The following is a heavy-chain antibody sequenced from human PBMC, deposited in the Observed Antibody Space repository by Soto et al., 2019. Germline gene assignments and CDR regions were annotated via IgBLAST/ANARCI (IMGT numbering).Heavy chain of an antibody. V-gene: IGHV5-10-1*01. J-gene: IGHJ6*02. Sequence: EESLKISCKGSGYSFTSYWISWVRQMPGKGLEWMGRIDPSDSYTNYSPSFHGHVTISADKSISTAYLQWSSLKASDTAMYYCARLHPGGNYYDSSGYYTPYYYYGMDVSGQGPTVTVSS. CDR1: GYSFTSYW. CDR3: ARLHPGGNYYDSSGYYTPYYYYGMDV. CDR2: IDPSDSYT. D-gene: IGHD3-22*01.